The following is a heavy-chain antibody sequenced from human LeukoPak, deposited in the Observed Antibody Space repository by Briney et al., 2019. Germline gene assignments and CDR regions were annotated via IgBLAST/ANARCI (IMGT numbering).Heavy chain of an antibody. V-gene: IGHV3-30-3*01. D-gene: IGHD3-10*01. Sequence: GGSLRLSCAASGFSFSSYVMHWVRQAPGKGLEWVAVISYDGNKKYYTNSVKGRFTISRDNSKNTLYLQMNSLRAEDTALYYCARGGLQWFGELIHPEYYFDSWGQGTLVTVSS. CDR2: ISYDGNKK. CDR1: GFSFSSYV. J-gene: IGHJ4*02. CDR3: ARGGLQWFGELIHPEYYFDS.